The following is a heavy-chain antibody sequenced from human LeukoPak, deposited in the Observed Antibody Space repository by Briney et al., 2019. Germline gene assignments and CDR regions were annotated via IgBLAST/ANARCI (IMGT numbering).Heavy chain of an antibody. CDR3: ARASYYDFWSGYSSDYYYYMDV. Sequence: GGSLRLSCAASGFTFSSYSMNWVRQAPGKGLEWVSYISSSSSTIYYADSVKGRFTISRDNAKNSLYLQMNSLRDEDTAVYYFARASYYDFWSGYSSDYYYYMDVWGKGTTVTVSS. D-gene: IGHD3-3*01. CDR2: ISSSSSTI. J-gene: IGHJ6*03. V-gene: IGHV3-48*02. CDR1: GFTFSSYS.